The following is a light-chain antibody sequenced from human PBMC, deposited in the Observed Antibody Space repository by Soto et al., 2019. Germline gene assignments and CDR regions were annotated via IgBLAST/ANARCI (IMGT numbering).Light chain of an antibody. J-gene: IGKJ1*01. V-gene: IGKV1-5*01. CDR3: HHMRT. CDR2: DAS. CDR1: QTITRW. Sequence: DIQMTQSPATLSGSVGDRVTITCRASQTITRWMAWYQQKPGKAPKFLIYDASTLESGVPSRFSGSGFGTEFSLTISSLQPDDFGSYYCHHMRTFGQGTKVDIK.